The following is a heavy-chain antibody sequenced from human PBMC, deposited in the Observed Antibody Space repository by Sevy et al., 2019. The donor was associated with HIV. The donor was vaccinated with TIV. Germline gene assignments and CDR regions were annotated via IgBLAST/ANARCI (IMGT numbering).Heavy chain of an antibody. J-gene: IGHJ4*02. V-gene: IGHV5-51*01. CDR1: GYSFTSYL. CDR3: ASYHYDRSGYYFDY. D-gene: IGHD3-22*01. Sequence: GESLKISCKGSGYSFTSYLIGWVRQMPGKGLEWMGIIYPSDSDTRYSPSFQGQVTISADKSISTAYLQWSRLKASDTAMYYCASYHYDRSGYYFDYWGQGTLVTVSS. CDR2: IYPSDSDT.